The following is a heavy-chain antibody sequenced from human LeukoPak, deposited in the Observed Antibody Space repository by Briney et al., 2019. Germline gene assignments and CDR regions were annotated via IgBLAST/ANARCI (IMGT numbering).Heavy chain of an antibody. D-gene: IGHD6-19*01. V-gene: IGHV3-66*01. Sequence: GGSLRLSCETSGLIVSSNYMHWVRQAPGKGLEWVSVMYSGGRTFYTDSVKGRFTISRDSSKNTMYLQMNSLRAEDTAVYYCAREHYLTTRYISGWLYYFDYWGLGTLVTVSS. CDR2: MYSGGRT. CDR1: GLIVSSNY. CDR3: AREHYLTTRYISGWLYYFDY. J-gene: IGHJ4*02.